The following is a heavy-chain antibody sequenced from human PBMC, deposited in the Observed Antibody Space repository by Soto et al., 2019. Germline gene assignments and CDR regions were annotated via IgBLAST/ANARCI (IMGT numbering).Heavy chain of an antibody. V-gene: IGHV1-18*01. CDR1: GYRFSNYG. D-gene: IGHD2-21*02. CDR3: GRCSTDCFAMGV. Sequence: ASVKVSCNASGYRFSNYGNAWVRQGPGQGPEWMGWISPYNGRTNYAKNVKGRVVMTIDISTNTVYLELRSLRSDDTASYYCGRCSTDCFAMGVWGQGTTVTVSS. CDR2: ISPYNGRT. J-gene: IGHJ6*02.